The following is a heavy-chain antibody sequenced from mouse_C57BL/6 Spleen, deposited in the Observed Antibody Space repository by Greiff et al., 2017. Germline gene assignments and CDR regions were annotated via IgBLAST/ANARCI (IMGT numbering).Heavy chain of an antibody. CDR1: GFTFTDYY. CDR3: ARSLRGDYAMDD. D-gene: IGHD3-3*01. J-gene: IGHJ4*01. V-gene: IGHV7-3*01. CDR2: IRNKANGYTT. Sequence: EVMLVESGGGLVQPGGSLSLSCAASGFTFTDYYMSWVRQPPGKALEWLGFIRNKANGYTTEYSASVKGRFTISRDNSQSILYLQMNALRAEDSATYYCARSLRGDYAMDDWGQGTSVTVSS.